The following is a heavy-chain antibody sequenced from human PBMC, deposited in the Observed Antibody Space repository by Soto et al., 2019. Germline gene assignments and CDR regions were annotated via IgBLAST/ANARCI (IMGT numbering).Heavy chain of an antibody. CDR2: ISYHGSVS. V-gene: IGHV3-30*18. Sequence: QVELVESGEGVVQPGRSLRLSSAGAGFTFSRYDMHWVRQAPGRGLEWVAHISYHGSVSYYADSVKGRFSISRDNSRNTLYLEANSLRPDDTAVYFCVKGKGSPGEFESWGQGTLVTVSS. CDR3: VKGKGSPGEFES. CDR1: GFTFSRYD. J-gene: IGHJ4*02.